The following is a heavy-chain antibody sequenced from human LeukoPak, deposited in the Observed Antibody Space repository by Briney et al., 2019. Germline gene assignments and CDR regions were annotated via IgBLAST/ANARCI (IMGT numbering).Heavy chain of an antibody. CDR1: GYIFTSYK. J-gene: IGHJ6*03. CDR2: MKPNSGNT. Sequence: ASVKVSCKASGYIFTSYKINWVRQAPGQGLEWMGWMKPNSGNTGYAQKFQGRVTMPRSTSISTAYMELSSLRSEDTAVYYCARGEPYMDVWGKGTTVTVSS. V-gene: IGHV1-8*01. CDR3: ARGEPYMDV. D-gene: IGHD1-14*01.